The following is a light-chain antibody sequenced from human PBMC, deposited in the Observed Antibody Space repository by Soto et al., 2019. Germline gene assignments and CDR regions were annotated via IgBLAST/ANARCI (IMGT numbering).Light chain of an antibody. CDR2: GAS. CDR1: QGLNRN. V-gene: IGKV3-15*01. J-gene: IGKJ1*01. Sequence: ETVLTQSPATLSVSPGETATLSCTTSQGLNRNLAWYQQKLGQAPRVLIYGASTRAAGIPARFSGSGSGTEFTLTISSLQPEDFATYYCLQHNRYPWTFGQGTKVDIK. CDR3: LQHNRYPWT.